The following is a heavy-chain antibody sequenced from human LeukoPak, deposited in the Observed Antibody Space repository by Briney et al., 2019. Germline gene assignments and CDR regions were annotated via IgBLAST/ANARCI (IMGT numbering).Heavy chain of an antibody. V-gene: IGHV4-34*01. CDR2: INHSGST. CDR1: GFTFSSYV. D-gene: IGHD6-19*01. CDR3: ARGRNSSGWYIGY. J-gene: IGHJ4*02. Sequence: PGGSLRLSCAASGFTFSSYVMSWIRQPPGKGLEWIGEINHSGSTNYNPSLKSRVTISVDTSKNQFSLKLSSVTAADTAVYYCARGRNSSGWYIGYWGQGTLVTVSS.